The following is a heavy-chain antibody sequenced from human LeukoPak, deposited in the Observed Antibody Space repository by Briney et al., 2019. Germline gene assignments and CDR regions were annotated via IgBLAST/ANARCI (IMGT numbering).Heavy chain of an antibody. J-gene: IGHJ6*03. V-gene: IGHV3-23*01. CDR3: AKVEGSGSFDYYYMDV. Sequence: GGSLRLSCAASGFTFSRHAMSWVRQAPGKGLEWVSGISGGGDNTYYADSVKGRFTISRDNSKNTLYLQMNSLRAEDTAVYYCAKVEGSGSFDYYYMDVWGKGATVTISS. D-gene: IGHD3-10*01. CDR1: GFTFSRHA. CDR2: ISGGGDNT.